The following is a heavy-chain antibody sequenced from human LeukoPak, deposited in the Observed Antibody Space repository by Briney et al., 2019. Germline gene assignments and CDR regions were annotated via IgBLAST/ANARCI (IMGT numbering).Heavy chain of an antibody. CDR1: GGSISSGGYY. CDR2: IYHSGST. D-gene: IGHD6-13*01. J-gene: IGHJ3*02. V-gene: IGHV4-30-2*01. CDR3: ARERLYSSSWYESPDAFDI. Sequence: SETLSLTCTVSGGSISSGGYYWSWIRQPPGKGLEWIGYIYHSGSTYYNPSLKSRVTISVDRSKYQFSLKLSSVTAADTAVYYCARERLYSSSWYESPDAFDIWGQGTMVTVSS.